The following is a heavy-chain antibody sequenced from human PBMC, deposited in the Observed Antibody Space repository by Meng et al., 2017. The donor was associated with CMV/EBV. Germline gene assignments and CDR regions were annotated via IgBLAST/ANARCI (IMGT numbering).Heavy chain of an antibody. CDR3: ARGAAPYYDFWSGYYLWGSYYGMDV. V-gene: IGHV1-8*01. CDR1: GYTFTRYD. Sequence: ASVKVSCKASGYTFTRYDINWVRQATGQGLEWMGWMNPNSGNTGYAQKFQGRVTMTRNTSISTAYMELSSLRSEDTAVYYCARGAAPYYDFWSGYYLWGSYYGMDVWGQGTTVTVSS. J-gene: IGHJ6*02. D-gene: IGHD3-3*01. CDR2: MNPNSGNT.